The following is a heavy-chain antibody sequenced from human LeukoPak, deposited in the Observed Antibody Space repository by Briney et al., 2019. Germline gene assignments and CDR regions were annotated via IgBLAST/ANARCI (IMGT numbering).Heavy chain of an antibody. V-gene: IGHV1-8*01. CDR2: MNPNSGNT. J-gene: IGHJ4*02. Sequence: ASVKVSCKASGYTFTSYDINWVRQATGQGLEWMGWMNPNSGNTGYAQKFQGRVTMTRHTSISTAYMELSSLRSEDTAVYYCARTAPYYYDSSGSNDYWGQGTLVTVSS. D-gene: IGHD3-22*01. CDR1: GYTFTSYD. CDR3: ARTAPYYYDSSGSNDY.